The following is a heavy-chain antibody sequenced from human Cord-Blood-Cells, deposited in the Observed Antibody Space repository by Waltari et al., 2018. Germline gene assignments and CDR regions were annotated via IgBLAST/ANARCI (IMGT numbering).Heavy chain of an antibody. CDR3: ARGLGVKGAFDI. J-gene: IGHJ3*02. Sequence: VQLLQRGAVRLKPSEPLSPPYAVLCGSFSVYYWSWNRHPPGKGLEWIEENNHSGSTNYNPSLKSRVTISVDTSKNQFSLKLSSVTAADTAVYYCARGLGVKGAFDIWGQGTMVTVSS. CDR1: CGSFSVYY. V-gene: IGHV4-34*01. CDR2: NNHSGST. D-gene: IGHD3-10*01.